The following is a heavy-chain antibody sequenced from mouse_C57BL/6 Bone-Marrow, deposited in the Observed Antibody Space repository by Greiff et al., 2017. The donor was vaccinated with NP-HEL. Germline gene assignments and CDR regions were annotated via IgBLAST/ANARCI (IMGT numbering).Heavy chain of an antibody. Sequence: VQLQQSGAELVKPGASVKLSCTASGFAIKDYYMHWVKQRTEQGLEWIGRIDPEDGETKYDPKFQGKATITADTSSNTAYLQLSSLTSEDTAVYYCASLYVAAYWGEGTLVTVSA. CDR2: IDPEDGET. V-gene: IGHV14-2*01. J-gene: IGHJ3*01. CDR3: ASLYVAAY. CDR1: GFAIKDYY. D-gene: IGHD1-1*01.